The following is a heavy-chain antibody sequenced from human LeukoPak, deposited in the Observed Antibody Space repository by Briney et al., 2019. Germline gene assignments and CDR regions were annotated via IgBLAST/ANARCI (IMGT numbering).Heavy chain of an antibody. Sequence: GASVTVSCKASGYTFTGYYMHWVRQAPGQGLEWMGWFNPDRGGTHYAQKLQGRVTMTRDTSISTAYMELNRLRADDTAVYYCVRQQQLLDYWGQGTLVTASS. CDR1: GYTFTGYY. D-gene: IGHD6-13*01. V-gene: IGHV1-2*02. CDR3: VRQQQLLDY. CDR2: FNPDRGGT. J-gene: IGHJ4*02.